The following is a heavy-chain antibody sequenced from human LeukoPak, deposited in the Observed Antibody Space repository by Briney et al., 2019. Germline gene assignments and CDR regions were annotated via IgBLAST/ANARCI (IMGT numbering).Heavy chain of an antibody. CDR2: ISSNGGST. CDR1: GFTFSSYA. CDR3: VKGAFGQQLVFDY. D-gene: IGHD6-13*01. J-gene: IGHJ4*02. Sequence: PGGSLRLSCSASGFTFSSYAMHWVRQAPGEGLEYVGAISSNGGSTYYADPVEGRFTITRDNSKNTLYLQMSGLRAEDTAVYYCVKGAFGQQLVFDYWGQGTLVTVSS. V-gene: IGHV3-64D*06.